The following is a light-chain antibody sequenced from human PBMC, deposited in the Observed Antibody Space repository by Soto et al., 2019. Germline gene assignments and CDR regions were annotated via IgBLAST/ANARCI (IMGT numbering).Light chain of an antibody. CDR3: CSFAGSSTWV. Sequence: QSVLTQPASVSGSPGQSITISCTGTSSDVGSFDLVSWYQQHPGQAPKVMIYEVTKRPSGVSDRFSGSKSGNTASLTISGLQAEDEADYYCCSFAGSSTWVFGGGTKLTVL. CDR1: SSDVGSFDL. V-gene: IGLV2-23*02. CDR2: EVT. J-gene: IGLJ3*02.